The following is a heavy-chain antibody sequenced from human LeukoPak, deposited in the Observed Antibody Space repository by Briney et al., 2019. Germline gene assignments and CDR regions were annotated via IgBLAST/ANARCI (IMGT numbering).Heavy chain of an antibody. CDR1: GFTFSSYS. V-gene: IGHV3-48*01. J-gene: IGHJ3*02. CDR3: ASYRYGSSFAFDI. Sequence: PGGSLRLSCAPSGFTFSSYSMNWVRQAPGKGLEWVSYISSSRSTIYYADSVKGRFTISRDNAKNSLYLQMNSLRAEDTAVYYCASYRYGSSFAFDIWGQGTMVTVSS. D-gene: IGHD6-6*01. CDR2: ISSSRSTI.